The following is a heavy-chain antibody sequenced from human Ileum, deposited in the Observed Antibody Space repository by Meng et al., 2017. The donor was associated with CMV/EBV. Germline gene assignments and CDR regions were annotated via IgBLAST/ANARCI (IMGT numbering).Heavy chain of an antibody. CDR2: IYTSGTT. CDR3: ARNYGSGNWNFFHY. V-gene: IGHV4-4*07. Sequence: QVLLQEPGPGLVKTSESRALTCYVSGGSISNYYWSWIRQPAGKGLEWIAHIYTSGTTNYNPSLKSRVTMSVDTSRNQFSLKLTSVTAADTAVYYCARNYGSGNWNFFHYWGQGTLVTVSS. J-gene: IGHJ4*02. D-gene: IGHD3-10*01. CDR1: GGSISNYY.